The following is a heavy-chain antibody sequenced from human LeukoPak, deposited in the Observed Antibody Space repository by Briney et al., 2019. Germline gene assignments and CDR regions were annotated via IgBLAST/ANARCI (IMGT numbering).Heavy chain of an antibody. J-gene: IGHJ4*02. V-gene: IGHV3-30*18. CDR3: AKDLLGSVDY. Sequence: PGGSLRLSCAASGFTFSSYGTHWVRQAPGKGLEWVAVISYDGSNKYYADSVKGRFTISRDNSKNTLYLQMNSLRAEDTAVYYCAKDLLGSVDYWGQGTLVTVSS. D-gene: IGHD3-16*01. CDR1: GFTFSSYG. CDR2: ISYDGSNK.